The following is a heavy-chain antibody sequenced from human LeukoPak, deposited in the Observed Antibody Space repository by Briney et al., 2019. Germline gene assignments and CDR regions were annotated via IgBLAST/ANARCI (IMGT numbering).Heavy chain of an antibody. CDR2: ISAYNGNT. Sequence: ASVKVSCKASGYTFTSYGISWVRQAPGQGLEWMGWISAYNGNTNYAQKLQGRVTMTRDTSTSTVYMELSSLRSEDTAVYYCALGIVGATDDDAFDIWGQGTMVTVSS. CDR3: ALGIVGATDDDAFDI. CDR1: GYTFTSYG. V-gene: IGHV1-18*01. J-gene: IGHJ3*02. D-gene: IGHD1-26*01.